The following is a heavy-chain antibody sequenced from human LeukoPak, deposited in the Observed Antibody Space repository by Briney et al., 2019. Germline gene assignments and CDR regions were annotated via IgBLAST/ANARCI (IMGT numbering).Heavy chain of an antibody. CDR3: ARDPTTQTFDY. Sequence: ASVKVSCKASGYTFTSYGISWVRQAPGQGLEWMGWISTYNGNTNYAQKLQGRVTMTTDTSTTTTYMELRSLTSDDTAVYYCARDPTTQTFDYWGQGTLVTVSS. V-gene: IGHV1-18*01. D-gene: IGHD4-11*01. CDR1: GYTFTSYG. CDR2: ISTYNGNT. J-gene: IGHJ4*02.